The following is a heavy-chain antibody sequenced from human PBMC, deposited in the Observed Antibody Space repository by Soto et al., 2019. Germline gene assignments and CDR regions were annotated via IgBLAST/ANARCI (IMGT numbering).Heavy chain of an antibody. CDR2: ISAYNGNT. D-gene: IGHD3-10*01. J-gene: IGHJ4*02. V-gene: IGHV1-18*01. Sequence: QVQLVQSGAEVKKPGASVKVSCKASGYTFTSYGISWVRQAPGQGLEWMGWISAYNGNTNYAQKLQGSVTMTTDTSTSTDDMELGSLRPDDTAVYCCAREYFYRTGGDYWGQGTLVTVSS. CDR1: GYTFTSYG. CDR3: AREYFYRTGGDY.